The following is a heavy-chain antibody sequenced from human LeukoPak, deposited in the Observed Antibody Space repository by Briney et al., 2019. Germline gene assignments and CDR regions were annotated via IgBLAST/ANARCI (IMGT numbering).Heavy chain of an antibody. CDR2: ISSSGTTI. CDR3: ARDAGYSSGWYTY. CDR1: GFTLSNYE. J-gene: IGHJ4*02. V-gene: IGHV3-48*03. Sequence: GGSLRLSCTASGFTLSNYEMIWIRQAPGEGPEWVSYISSSGTTIYYADSVKGRFTISRDNAKNSLYLQMNSLRAEDTAVYYCARDAGYSSGWYTYWGQGTLVTVSS. D-gene: IGHD6-19*01.